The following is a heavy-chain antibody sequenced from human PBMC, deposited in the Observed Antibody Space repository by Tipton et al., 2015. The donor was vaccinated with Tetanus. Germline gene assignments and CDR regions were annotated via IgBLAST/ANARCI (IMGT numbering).Heavy chain of an antibody. D-gene: IGHD2-2*01. J-gene: IGHJ2*01. CDR1: GGSISSSSYY. Sequence: TLSLTCTVSGGSISSSSYYWGWIRQPPGKGLEWIGSIYYSGSTYYNAYLKSRVTISVDTTKNQFSLKLSSVTAADTAVYYCASTIESAAANWYFDLWGRGTLVTVSS. CDR3: ASTIESAAANWYFDL. CDR2: IYYSGST. V-gene: IGHV4-39*01.